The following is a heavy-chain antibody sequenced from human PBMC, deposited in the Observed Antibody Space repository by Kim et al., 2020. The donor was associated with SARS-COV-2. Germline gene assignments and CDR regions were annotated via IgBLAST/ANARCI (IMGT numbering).Heavy chain of an antibody. J-gene: IGHJ4*02. CDR1: GGSISSSSYY. CDR3: ARGADYYDSSGYYSRPYYFDY. D-gene: IGHD3-22*01. Sequence: SETLSLTCTVSGGSISSSSYYWGWIRQPPGKGLEWIGSIYYSGSTYYTPSLKSRVTISVDTSKNQFSLKLSSVTAADTAVYYCARGADYYDSSGYYSRPYYFDYWGQGTLVTVSS. V-gene: IGHV4-39*07. CDR2: IYYSGST.